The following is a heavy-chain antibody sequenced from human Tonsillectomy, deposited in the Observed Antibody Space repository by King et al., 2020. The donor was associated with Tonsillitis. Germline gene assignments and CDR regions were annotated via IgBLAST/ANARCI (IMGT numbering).Heavy chain of an antibody. V-gene: IGHV3-23*04. D-gene: IGHD4-23*01. CDR1: GFTFSTYT. J-gene: IGHJ4*02. CDR2: LSGIVGSP. Sequence: VQLVESGGGLVQPGGSLRLSCASSGFTFSTYTMSWVRQAPGKGLEWVSALSGIVGSPFYADSAKGRVTISIDNSKNTLYLQMNSLRAEDTAVYYCAKDGLGWFQAHYWGQGTLVTVSS. CDR3: AKDGLGWFQAHY.